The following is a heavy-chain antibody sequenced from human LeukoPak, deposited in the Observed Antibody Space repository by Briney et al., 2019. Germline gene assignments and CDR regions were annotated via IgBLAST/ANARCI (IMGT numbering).Heavy chain of an antibody. CDR1: GFRFSSYG. V-gene: IGHV3-33*01. D-gene: IGHD2-2*03. J-gene: IGHJ4*02. CDR3: ARDLGLWQLDLDS. Sequence: GGSLRLSCAASGFRFSSYGTHWVRQAPGKGLEWVTAIRSDGGKTYYADSVRGRFTISRDISKNTLYVQMNSLRPEDTALYYCARDLGLWQLDLDSWGQGTLVSVSS. CDR2: IRSDGGKT.